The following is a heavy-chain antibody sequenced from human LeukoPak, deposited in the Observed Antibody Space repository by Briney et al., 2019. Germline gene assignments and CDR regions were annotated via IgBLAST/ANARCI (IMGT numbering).Heavy chain of an antibody. V-gene: IGHV4-4*02. J-gene: IGHJ4*02. CDR2: IYHSGST. D-gene: IGHD3-22*01. CDR3: ARVRLGDNSGYSLDY. Sequence: SETLSPTCAVSGASISSSNWWSWVRQSPGKGLEWIGEIYHSGSTNYNPSLKSRVAISVDKSKNQFSLKLSSVTAADTAVYYCARVRLGDNSGYSLDYWGQGTLVTVSS. CDR1: GASISSSNW.